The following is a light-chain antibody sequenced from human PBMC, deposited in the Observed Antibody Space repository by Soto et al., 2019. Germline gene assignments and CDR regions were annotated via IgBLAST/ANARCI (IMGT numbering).Light chain of an antibody. Sequence: QSALTQPASVSGSPGQSITIPCTGTSSDIGGYDHVSWYQRHPGKAPKLMVYDVSNRPSGVSDRFSGSKSANTASLTISGLQAEDEADYYCNSYTTSSSLYVFGTGTKLTVL. V-gene: IGLV2-14*01. J-gene: IGLJ1*01. CDR1: SSDIGGYDH. CDR3: NSYTTSSSLYV. CDR2: DVS.